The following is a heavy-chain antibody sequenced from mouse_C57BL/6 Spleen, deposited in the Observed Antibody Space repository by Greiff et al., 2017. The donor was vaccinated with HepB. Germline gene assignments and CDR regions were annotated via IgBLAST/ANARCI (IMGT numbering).Heavy chain of an antibody. CDR2: IYPRSGNT. D-gene: IGHD1-1*02. Sequence: QVQLQQSGAELARPGASVKLSCKASGYTFTSYGISWVKQRTGQGLEWIGEIYPRSGNTYYNEKFKGKATLTADKSSSTAYMELRSLTSEDSAVYFCARSAGGWWYFDVWGTGTTVTVSS. CDR1: GYTFTSYG. J-gene: IGHJ1*03. V-gene: IGHV1-81*01. CDR3: ARSAGGWWYFDV.